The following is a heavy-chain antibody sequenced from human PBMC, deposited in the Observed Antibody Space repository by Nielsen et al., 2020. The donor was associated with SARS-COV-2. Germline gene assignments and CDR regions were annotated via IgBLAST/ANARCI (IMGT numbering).Heavy chain of an antibody. J-gene: IGHJ4*02. CDR2: IWYDGTEE. CDR1: GFTFRNYG. Sequence: GGSLRLSCAASGFTFRNYGMHWVRQAPGKGLEWVAVIWYDGTEEYYGDSVKGRFTISRDNSKNTLYLQMNSLRAEDTAVYYCARGNSSGWSYYFDYWGQGTLVTVSS. CDR3: ARGNSSGWSYYFDY. D-gene: IGHD6-19*01. V-gene: IGHV3-33*01.